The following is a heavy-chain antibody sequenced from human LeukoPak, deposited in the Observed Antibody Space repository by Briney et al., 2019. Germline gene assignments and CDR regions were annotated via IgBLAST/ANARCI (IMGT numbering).Heavy chain of an antibody. CDR3: VRGYSSIAARPRFDY. Sequence: SETLSLTCTVSGGSITTYYWSWIRQPPGKGLEWIGEINHSGSTNYNPSLKSRVTISVDTSKNQFSLKLSSVTAADTAVYYCVRGYSSIAARPRFDYWGQGTLVTVSS. D-gene: IGHD6-6*01. V-gene: IGHV4-34*01. CDR1: GGSITTYY. J-gene: IGHJ4*02. CDR2: INHSGST.